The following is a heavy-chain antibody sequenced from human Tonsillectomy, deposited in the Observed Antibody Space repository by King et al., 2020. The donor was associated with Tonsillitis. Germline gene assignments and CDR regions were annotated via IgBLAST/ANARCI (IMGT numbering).Heavy chain of an antibody. J-gene: IGHJ4*02. Sequence: VQLVESGGGLVKPGGSLRLSCAASGFTFSNAWMSWVRQAPGKGLEWVGRLQSTTDGGSTYYAAPVKGRFTISRDDSKNTLYLQMKSLKTEDTAVYYCTTGIFGVVLRQILALDYWGQGTLVTVSS. CDR3: TTGIFGVVLRQILALDY. V-gene: IGHV3-15*01. D-gene: IGHD3-3*01. CDR2: LQSTTDGGST. CDR1: GFTFSNAW.